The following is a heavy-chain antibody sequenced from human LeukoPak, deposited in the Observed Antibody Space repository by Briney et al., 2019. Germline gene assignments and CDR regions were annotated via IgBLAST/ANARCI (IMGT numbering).Heavy chain of an antibody. CDR3: ARGSTVTALIYFDY. CDR1: GGTFSSYA. D-gene: IGHD2-21*02. V-gene: IGHV1-69*13. J-gene: IGHJ4*02. Sequence: SVKVSCKASGGTFSSYAISWVRQAPGQGLEWMGGIIPIFGTANYAQKSQGRVTITADESTSTAYMELSSLRSEDTAVYYCARGSTVTALIYFDYWGQGTLVTVSS. CDR2: IIPIFGTA.